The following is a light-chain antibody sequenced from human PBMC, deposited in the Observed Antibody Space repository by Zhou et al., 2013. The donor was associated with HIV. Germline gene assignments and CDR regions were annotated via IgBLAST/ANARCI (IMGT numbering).Light chain of an antibody. J-gene: IGKJ5*01. CDR3: QQYAGSPIT. Sequence: EIVLTQSPGTLSLSPGERATLSCRASQSVDSSFLAWYQQKPGQAPRLLIYGASSRATGIPDRFSGSGSGTDFTLTISRLEPEDFAVYYCQQYAGSPITFGQGTRLEIK. CDR2: GAS. CDR1: QSVDSSF. V-gene: IGKV3-20*01.